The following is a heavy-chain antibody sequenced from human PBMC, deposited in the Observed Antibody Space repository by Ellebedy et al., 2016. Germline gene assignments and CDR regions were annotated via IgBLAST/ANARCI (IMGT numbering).Heavy chain of an antibody. J-gene: IGHJ4*02. D-gene: IGHD1-26*01. CDR2: ISSSSSTI. Sequence: GGSLRLSCAASGFTFSSYSMNWVRQAPGKGLEWVSYISSSSSTIYYADSVKGRFTISRDNAKNSLYLQMNSLRDEDTAVYYCARGQRIVGATPIGDYWGQGTLVTVSS. CDR3: ARGQRIVGATPIGDY. CDR1: GFTFSSYS. V-gene: IGHV3-48*02.